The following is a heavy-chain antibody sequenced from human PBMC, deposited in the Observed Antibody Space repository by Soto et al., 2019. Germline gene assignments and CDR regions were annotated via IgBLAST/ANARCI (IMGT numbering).Heavy chain of an antibody. Sequence: GSLSLSCAASGFTCSDHYKDWVRQPPGKGLEWIGRTRNKANSYTTQYAESVKVRSTISRDDSKSSLCLQVNSLKIDDTAVYYCAHYSPTSGGLDVWGQGTTVTVSS. CDR1: GFTCSDHY. D-gene: IGHD5-18*01. CDR2: TRNKANSYTT. CDR3: AHYSPTSGGLDV. V-gene: IGHV3-72*01. J-gene: IGHJ6*02.